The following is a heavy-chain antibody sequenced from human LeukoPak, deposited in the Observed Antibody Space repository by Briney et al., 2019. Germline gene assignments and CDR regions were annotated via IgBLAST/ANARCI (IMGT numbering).Heavy chain of an antibody. J-gene: IGHJ4*02. CDR2: INPNSGDI. CDR3: ARAGNSGSLDY. V-gene: IGHV1-2*02. CDR1: GFTFTDYY. D-gene: IGHD1-26*01. Sequence: GASVKVSCKASGFTFTDYYMHWVRQAPGQGLEWMGWINPNSGDINSAQKFQNRVTMTRDTSISTAYMELSRLRSDDTAVYYCARAGNSGSLDYWGQGTLVTVSS.